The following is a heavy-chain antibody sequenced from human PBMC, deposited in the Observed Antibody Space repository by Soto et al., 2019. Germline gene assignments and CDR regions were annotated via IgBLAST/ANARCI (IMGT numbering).Heavy chain of an antibody. J-gene: IGHJ4*02. V-gene: IGHV4-34*01. CDR1: GGSFSGYY. CDR2: INHSGST. Sequence: PSETLSLTCAVYGGSFSGYYWSWIRQPPGKGLEWIGEINHSGSTNYNPSLKSRVTISVDTSKNQFSLKLSSVTAADTAVYYCASRRGQYYYDSSGVFDYWGQGTLVT. CDR3: ASRRGQYYYDSSGVFDY. D-gene: IGHD3-22*01.